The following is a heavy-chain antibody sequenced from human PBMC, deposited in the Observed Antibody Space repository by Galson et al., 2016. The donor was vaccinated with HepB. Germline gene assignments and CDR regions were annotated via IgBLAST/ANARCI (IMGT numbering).Heavy chain of an antibody. J-gene: IGHJ4*02. CDR1: GFSFSNYG. V-gene: IGHV3-33*08. CDR2: IWYDGGTK. CDR3: ARQKRGYGYDRLDY. Sequence: SLRLSCAGSGFSFSNYGMHWVRQAPGKGLEWVAVIWYDGGTKYHAESVKGRLTISRDNSKNTLYLQMDSLIAEDTAVYYCARQKRGYGYDRLDYWGQGTLVTVSS. D-gene: IGHD5-12*01.